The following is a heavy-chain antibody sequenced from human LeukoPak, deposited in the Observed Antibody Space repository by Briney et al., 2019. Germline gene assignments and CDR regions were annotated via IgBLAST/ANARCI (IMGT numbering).Heavy chain of an antibody. D-gene: IGHD6-19*01. J-gene: IGHJ1*01. CDR2: TYYRSKWYK. V-gene: IGHV6-1*01. Sequence: SQTLSLTCAISGDSVSSNSAAWNWIRQSPSRGLEWLGRTYYRSKWYKDYAVSVKSRITINPDTPKNQFSLQLNSVTPADTAVYYCASLLRGQYTTGWYPGEHFQHWGQGTLVTVSS. CDR3: ASLLRGQYTTGWYPGEHFQH. CDR1: GDSVSSNSAA.